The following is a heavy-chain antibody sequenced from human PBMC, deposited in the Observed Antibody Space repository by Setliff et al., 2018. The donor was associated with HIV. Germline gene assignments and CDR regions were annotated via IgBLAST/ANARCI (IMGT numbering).Heavy chain of an antibody. CDR3: AKGVKWLAP. Sequence: GGSLRLSCAASGFTFNTAWMHWVRQAPGKGLEWVGRVKSRTDGGTTDYAASVRGRFTVSRDNSINILYLHMNSLIAEDTAVYYCAKGVKWLAPWGQGTLVTVSS. D-gene: IGHD3-10*01. CDR2: VKSRTDGGTT. J-gene: IGHJ5*02. V-gene: IGHV3-15*01. CDR1: GFTFNTAW.